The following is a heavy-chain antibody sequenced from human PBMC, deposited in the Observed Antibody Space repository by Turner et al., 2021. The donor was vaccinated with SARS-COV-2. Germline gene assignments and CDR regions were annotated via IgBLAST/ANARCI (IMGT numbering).Heavy chain of an antibody. CDR3: ARWDNYYDSSGYYPDAFDI. V-gene: IGHV3-21*01. Sequence: EVQLVESGGGLVKPGGSLRLSCAASGFTFRSYSMNWVRQAPGKGLEWVSCISSSSIYIYYADSVKGGFTISRDNAKNSLYLQMNSLRAEDTAVYYCARWDNYYDSSGYYPDAFDIWGQGTMVTVSS. J-gene: IGHJ3*02. CDR2: ISSSSIYI. D-gene: IGHD3-22*01. CDR1: GFTFRSYS.